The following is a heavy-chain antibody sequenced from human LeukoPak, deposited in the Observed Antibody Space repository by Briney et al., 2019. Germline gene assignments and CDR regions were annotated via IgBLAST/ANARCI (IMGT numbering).Heavy chain of an antibody. CDR3: AKDPNGDYVGAFDS. V-gene: IGHV3-23*01. CDR2: ITASGDST. Sequence: GGSLRLSCAGSGFPFSSYPISWVRQPPGKGLEWVSAITASGDSTYSADSVKGRFTISRDNSKNTLYLQMNSLRAEDTAIYYCAKDPNGDYVGAFDSWGQGTMVTVSS. D-gene: IGHD4-17*01. J-gene: IGHJ3*02. CDR1: GFPFSSYP.